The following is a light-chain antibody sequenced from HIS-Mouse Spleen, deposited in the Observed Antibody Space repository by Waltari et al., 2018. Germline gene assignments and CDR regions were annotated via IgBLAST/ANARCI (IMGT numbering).Light chain of an antibody. V-gene: IGKV1-33*01. Sequence: IQMTQSPSSLSASVGDRVTIPCQARQDISNYLNWYQQKPGKAPKLLIYDASNLETGVPARFSGSGSGTDFTFTISRLQPEDIATYYCQQYDNLPLTFGGGTKVEIK. CDR1: QDISNY. CDR3: QQYDNLPLT. J-gene: IGKJ4*01. CDR2: DAS.